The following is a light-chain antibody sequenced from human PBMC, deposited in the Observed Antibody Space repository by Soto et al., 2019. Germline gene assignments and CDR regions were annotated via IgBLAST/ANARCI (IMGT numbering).Light chain of an antibody. CDR2: DVS. CDR1: SSDVGGYNY. Sequence: QSVLTQPASLSGSPGQSITISCTGTSSDVGGYNYVSWYQQHPGKAPKLMIYDVSNRPSGVSNRFSGSKSGNTASLTISGLQAEDEADYYCSSYTSSSTPYVFGTGTKFTVL. CDR3: SSYTSSSTPYV. J-gene: IGLJ1*01. V-gene: IGLV2-14*01.